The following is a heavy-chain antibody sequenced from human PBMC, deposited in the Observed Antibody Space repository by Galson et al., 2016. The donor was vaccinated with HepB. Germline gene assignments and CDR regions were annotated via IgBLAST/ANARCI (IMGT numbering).Heavy chain of an antibody. J-gene: IGHJ4*01. V-gene: IGHV5-51*01. CDR2: IYPDDSDT. D-gene: IGHD6-13*01. CDR1: GYKFTNYW. Sequence: QSGAEVKKAGESLKISCKGSGYKFTNYWIGWVRQMPGKGLEWMGIIYPDDSDTRYNPAFQGQVTISADKSISTAYLQWRSLKASDTARYFCARSQSSSWYFQGVYWGHGTLVTVYS. CDR3: ARSQSSSWYFQGVY.